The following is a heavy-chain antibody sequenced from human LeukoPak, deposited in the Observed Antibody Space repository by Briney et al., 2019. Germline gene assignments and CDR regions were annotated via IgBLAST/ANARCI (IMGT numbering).Heavy chain of an antibody. CDR2: IWYDGSNK. CDR1: GFTFSSYG. Sequence: GGSLRLSCAASGFTFSSYGMHWVRQAPGKGLEGVAVIWYDGSNKYYADSVKGRFTISRDNSKNTLYLQMNSLRAEDTAVYYCARGTGGGFDPWGQGTLVTVSS. V-gene: IGHV3-33*01. CDR3: ARGTGGGFDP. J-gene: IGHJ5*02. D-gene: IGHD1-1*01.